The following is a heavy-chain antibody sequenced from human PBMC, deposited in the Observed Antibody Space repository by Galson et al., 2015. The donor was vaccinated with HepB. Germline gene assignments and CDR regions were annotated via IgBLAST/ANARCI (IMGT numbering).Heavy chain of an antibody. CDR2: ISYDGSNK. CDR3: ARDPRNSKDDAFDI. V-gene: IGHV3-30*04. J-gene: IGHJ3*02. CDR1: GFTFSSYA. Sequence: SLRLSCAASGFTFSSYAMHWVRQAPSKGLEWVAVISYDGSNKYYADSVKGRFTISRDNSKNTLYLQMNSLRAEDTAVYYCARDPRNSKDDAFDIWGQGTMVTVSS. D-gene: IGHD6-13*01.